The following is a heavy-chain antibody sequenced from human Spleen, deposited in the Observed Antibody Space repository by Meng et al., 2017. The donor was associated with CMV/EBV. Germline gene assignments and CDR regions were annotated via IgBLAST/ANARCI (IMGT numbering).Heavy chain of an antibody. J-gene: IGHJ4*02. CDR2: IRQDGSEK. D-gene: IGHD4-23*01. Sequence: GGSLRLSCAASGFTLSSYWMSWVRQAPGKGLEWVANIRQDGSEKYYVDSVKGRFTISRDSAKNSLYLEMNSLSGEDTAVYYWAREKYGGAYFDYWGQGTLVTVSS. CDR1: GFTLSSYW. CDR3: AREKYGGAYFDY. V-gene: IGHV3-7*01.